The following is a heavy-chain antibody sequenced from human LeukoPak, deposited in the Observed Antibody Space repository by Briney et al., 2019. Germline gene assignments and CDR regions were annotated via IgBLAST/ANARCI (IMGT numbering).Heavy chain of an antibody. D-gene: IGHD3-9*01. CDR2: INPSGGST. CDR1: GYTFTSYY. V-gene: IGHV1-46*01. Sequence: ASVKVSCKTSGYTFTSYYMHWVRQAPGQGLDWMGIINPSGGSTSYAQKFQGRVTMTRDTSTSTVYMELSSLRSEDTAVYYCARDWGSARDLLTGYYIYWGQGTLVAVSS. CDR3: ARDWGSARDLLTGYYIY. J-gene: IGHJ4*02.